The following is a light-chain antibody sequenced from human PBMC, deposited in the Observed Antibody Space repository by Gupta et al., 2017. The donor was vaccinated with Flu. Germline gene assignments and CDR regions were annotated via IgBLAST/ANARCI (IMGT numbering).Light chain of an antibody. CDR1: QSGWYSFNNRTY. J-gene: IGKJ2*01. Sequence: DIVMTQSPDSLAVSLSERDTINCKASQSGWYSFNNRTYLAWYQQKPGQAPRLLIYGASTRDSGVPARFSGSGSGKEFTLTISSLQAEDLAVYYCQQDNYCPRTFGQGTKVEIK. V-gene: IGKV4-1*01. CDR2: GAS. CDR3: QQDNYCPRT.